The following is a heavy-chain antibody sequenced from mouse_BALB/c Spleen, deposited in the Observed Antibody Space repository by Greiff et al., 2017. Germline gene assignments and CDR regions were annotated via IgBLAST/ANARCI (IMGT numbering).Heavy chain of an antibody. CDR2: ISSGGST. D-gene: IGHD1-1*01. V-gene: IGHV5-6-5*01. CDR1: GFTFSSYA. J-gene: IGHJ3*01. Sequence: DVKLVESGGGLVKPGGSLKLSCAASGFTFSSYAMSWVRQTPEKRLEWVASISSGGSTYYPDSVKGRFTISRDNARNILYLQMSSLRSEDTAMYYCARGRVYYGSSLWFAYWGQGTLVTVSA. CDR3: ARGRVYYGSSLWFAY.